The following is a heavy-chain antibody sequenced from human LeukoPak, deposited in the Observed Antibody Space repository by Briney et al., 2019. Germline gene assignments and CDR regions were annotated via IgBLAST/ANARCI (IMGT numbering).Heavy chain of an antibody. V-gene: IGHV3-21*01. CDR3: ASPTGYTVGDY. Sequence: GGSLRLSCAASGFTFSSYSMNWVRQAPGKGLEWVSSVSSSSSYIYYADSVKGRFTISRDNAKNSLYLQMNSLRAEDTAVYYCASPTGYTVGDYWGQGTLVTVSS. J-gene: IGHJ4*02. CDR2: VSSSSSYI. D-gene: IGHD6-13*01. CDR1: GFTFSSYS.